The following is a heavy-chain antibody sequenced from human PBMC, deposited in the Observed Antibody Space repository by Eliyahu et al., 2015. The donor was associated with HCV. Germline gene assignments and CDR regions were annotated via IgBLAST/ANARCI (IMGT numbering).Heavy chain of an antibody. J-gene: IGHJ6*02. D-gene: IGHD6-13*01. V-gene: IGHV4-34*01. CDR2: INHSGST. CDR3: ARVSIAAAGQYYYGMDV. Sequence: QVQLQQWGAGLLKPSETLSLTCAVYGGSFSGYYWSWIRQPPGKGLEWIGEINHSGSTNYNPSLKSRVTISVDTSKNQFSLKLSSVTAADTAVYYCARVSIAAAGQYYYGMDVWGQGTTVTVSS. CDR1: GGSFSGYY.